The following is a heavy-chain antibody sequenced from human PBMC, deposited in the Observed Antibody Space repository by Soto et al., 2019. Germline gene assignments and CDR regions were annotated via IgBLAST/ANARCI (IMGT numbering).Heavy chain of an antibody. CDR3: ARDRVLLLHGSYYYYGMDV. D-gene: IGHD2-15*01. CDR1: GFTFSSYS. J-gene: IGHJ6*02. V-gene: IGHV3-48*02. CDR2: ISSSSSTI. Sequence: PGGSLRLSCAASGFTFSSYSMNWVRQAPGKGLEWVSYISSSSSTIYYADSVKGRFTISRDNAKNSLYLQMNSLRDEDTAVYYCARDRVLLLHGSYYYYGMDVWGQGTTVTVSS.